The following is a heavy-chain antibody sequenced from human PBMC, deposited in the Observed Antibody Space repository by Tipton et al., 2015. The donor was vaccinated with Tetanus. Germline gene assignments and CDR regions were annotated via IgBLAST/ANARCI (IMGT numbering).Heavy chain of an antibody. CDR2: ISPFNENV. CDR1: GYTATHYG. V-gene: IGHV1-18*01. D-gene: IGHD3/OR15-3a*01. CDR3: ARGRGLGPHEYFEH. Sequence: QLVQSGAEVKKPGASVKVSCKASGYTATHYGVNWVRQAPGQGLEWMGWISPFNENVNYAEKFRGRLTMTTDRSTGTVSMDLRSLKSDDTAIYYCARGRGLGPHEYFEHWGQGTLVTVSS. J-gene: IGHJ5*02.